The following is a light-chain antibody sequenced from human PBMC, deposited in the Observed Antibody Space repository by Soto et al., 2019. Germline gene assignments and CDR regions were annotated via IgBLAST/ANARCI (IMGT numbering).Light chain of an antibody. CDR3: QHYNNWPRT. CDR1: QSVSSN. Sequence: EIVMTQSPATLSVSPRERATLSCRASQSVSSNLAWYQQKPGQAPRLLIYGASTRATGIPARFSGSGSGTEFTLTISSRQSEDFAVYYCQHYNNWPRTFGQGTKVEIK. V-gene: IGKV3-15*01. CDR2: GAS. J-gene: IGKJ1*01.